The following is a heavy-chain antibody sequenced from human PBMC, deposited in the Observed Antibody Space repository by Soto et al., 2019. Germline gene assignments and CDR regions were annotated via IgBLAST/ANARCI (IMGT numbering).Heavy chain of an antibody. CDR2: IYFTGSP. Sequence: WETLSLTGNVSGDSINNNHYYWGWIRQSPGTGLEWIASIYFTGSPQSNPSLRSRITISVDTTKNHFSLQLRSVTAADTAIYYCTRHSYTHPGIVDYWGQGTRVTVSS. CDR1: GDSINNNHYY. D-gene: IGHD3-10*01. J-gene: IGHJ4*02. CDR3: TRHSYTHPGIVDY. V-gene: IGHV4-39*01.